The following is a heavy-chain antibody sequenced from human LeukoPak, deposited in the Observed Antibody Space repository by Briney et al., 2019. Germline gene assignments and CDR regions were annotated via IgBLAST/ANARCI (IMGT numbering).Heavy chain of an antibody. Sequence: PSETLSLTCTVSGGSISSYYWSWIRQPPGKGLEWIGYIYYSGSTNYNPSLKSRVTISVDTSKNQFSLKLSSVTAADTAVYYCARATVVKSDAFDIWGQGTTVTVSS. J-gene: IGHJ3*02. D-gene: IGHD4-23*01. CDR1: GGSISSYY. CDR3: ARATVVKSDAFDI. V-gene: IGHV4-59*01. CDR2: IYYSGST.